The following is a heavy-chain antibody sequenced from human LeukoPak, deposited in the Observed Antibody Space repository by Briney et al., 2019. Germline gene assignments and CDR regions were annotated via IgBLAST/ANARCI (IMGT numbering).Heavy chain of an antibody. Sequence: GGSLRLSCAASGFTFSSSAMNWVRQAPGKGLEWVSAISGSGGSTYYADSVKGRFTISRDNGKNSLYLQMNSLRAEDTAVYYCATAPQTYRYLGYWGQGTLVTVSS. CDR2: ISGSGGST. CDR1: GFTFSSSA. CDR3: ATAPQTYRYLGY. J-gene: IGHJ4*02. D-gene: IGHD3-16*02. V-gene: IGHV3-23*01.